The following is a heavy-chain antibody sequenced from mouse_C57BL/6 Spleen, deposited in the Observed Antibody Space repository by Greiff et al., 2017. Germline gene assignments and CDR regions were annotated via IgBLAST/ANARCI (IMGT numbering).Heavy chain of an antibody. D-gene: IGHD1-1*01. CDR3: AREDMTVVLFDY. CDR1: GYTFTDYY. CDR2: IYPGSGNT. Sequence: QVQLQQSGAELVRPGASVKLSCKASGYTFTDYYINWVKQRPGQGLEWIARIYPGSGNTYYNEKFKGKATLTAEKSSSTAYMQLSSLTSEDSAVSFCAREDMTVVLFDYWGQGTPLTVSA. V-gene: IGHV1-76*01. J-gene: IGHJ2*01.